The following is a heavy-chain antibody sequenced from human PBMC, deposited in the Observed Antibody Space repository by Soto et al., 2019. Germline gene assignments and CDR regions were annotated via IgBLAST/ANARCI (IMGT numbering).Heavy chain of an antibody. CDR3: VKGNQLLRYYFEF. V-gene: IGHV3-64D*06. CDR2: ITSDGDNT. Sequence: HPGGSLRLSCSVSGFTFSNYAMHWVRQAPGEGLEYVSGITSDGDNTYHADTVKGRFTISRDNSKNTLYLQMSSLRVEDTAIYYCVKGNQLLRYYFEFWGQGTLVTVSS. J-gene: IGHJ4*02. D-gene: IGHD3-9*01. CDR1: GFTFSNYA.